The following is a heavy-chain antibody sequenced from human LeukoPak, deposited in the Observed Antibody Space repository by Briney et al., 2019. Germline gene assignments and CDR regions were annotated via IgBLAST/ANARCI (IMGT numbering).Heavy chain of an antibody. Sequence: GGSLRLSCAASGFTFSSSWMRWVRQAPGKGLVWVSRINPDGTSTSYADSVKGRFTVSRDNSKNTLYLQMNSLRAEDTAVYYCAKDIYYDSSGYRGYFGYWGQGTLVTVSS. D-gene: IGHD3-22*01. J-gene: IGHJ4*02. CDR1: GFTFSSSW. CDR2: INPDGTST. V-gene: IGHV3-74*01. CDR3: AKDIYYDSSGYRGYFGY.